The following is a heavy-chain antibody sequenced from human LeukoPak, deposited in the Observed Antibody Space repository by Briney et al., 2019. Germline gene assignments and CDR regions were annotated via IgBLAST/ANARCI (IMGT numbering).Heavy chain of an antibody. CDR1: GFTFSTYG. J-gene: IGHJ5*02. V-gene: IGHV3-23*01. D-gene: IGHD3-22*01. CDR3: ARWYYYETSGLYYGSFDN. CDR2: ISGSGGST. Sequence: GGSLRLSCAASGFTFSTYGMSWVRQAPGKGLEWVSGISGSGGSTYYADSVKGRFTISRDNARNTLYLQMNSLRAEDTAVYYCARWYYYETSGLYYGSFDNWGQGTLVTVSS.